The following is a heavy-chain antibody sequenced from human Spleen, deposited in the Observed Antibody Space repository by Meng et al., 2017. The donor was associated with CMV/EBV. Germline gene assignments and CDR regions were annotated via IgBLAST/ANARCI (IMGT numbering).Heavy chain of an antibody. CDR3: ARGRNDIVVVPAAMGYYGMDV. D-gene: IGHD2-2*01. V-gene: IGHV1-69*05. CDR1: GGTFSSYA. Sequence: SVKVSCKASGGTFSSYAISWVRQAPGQGLEWMGGIIPIFGTANYAQKFQGRVTITTDESTSTAYMELSSLRSEDTAVYYCARGRNDIVVVPAAMGYYGMDVWGQGTTVTV. CDR2: IIPIFGTA. J-gene: IGHJ6*02.